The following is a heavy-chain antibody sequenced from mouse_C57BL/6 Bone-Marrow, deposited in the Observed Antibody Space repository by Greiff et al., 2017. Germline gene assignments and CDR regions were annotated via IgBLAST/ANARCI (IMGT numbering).Heavy chain of an antibody. CDR3: ARCTIVTTRWYFDV. V-gene: IGHV1-18*01. D-gene: IGHD2-5*01. J-gene: IGHJ1*03. CDR2: INPNNGGT. Sequence: EVKVVESGPELVKPGASVKIPCKASGYTFTDYNMDWVKQSHGKSLEWIGDINPNNGGTIYNQKFKGKATLTVDKSSSTAYMELRSLTSEDTAVYYCARCTIVTTRWYFDVWGTGTTVTVSS. CDR1: GYTFTDYN.